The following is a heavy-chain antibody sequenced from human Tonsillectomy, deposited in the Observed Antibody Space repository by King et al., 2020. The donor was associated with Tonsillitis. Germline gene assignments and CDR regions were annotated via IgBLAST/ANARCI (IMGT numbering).Heavy chain of an antibody. D-gene: IGHD6-13*01. CDR1: GFTFSTYG. CDR3: ARGGSDWYDGCDS. J-gene: IGHJ4*02. V-gene: IGHV3-30*03. CDR2: ISFDGNTR. Sequence: VQLVESGGGVVQPGRSLRLSCATSGFTFSTYGMNWVRQAPGKGPEWVSAISFDGNTRHYADSVKGRFTISKDEPRKKVYLQMNFVRPEDTAVYYCARGGSDWYDGCDSWGQGALVSVSS.